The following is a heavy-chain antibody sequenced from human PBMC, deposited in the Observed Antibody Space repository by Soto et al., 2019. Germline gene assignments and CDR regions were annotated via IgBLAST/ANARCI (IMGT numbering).Heavy chain of an antibody. Sequence: GGSLGLSWAASGFTVSSYAMSWVRQAPGKGLEWVSAISGSGGSTYYADSVKGRFTISRDNSKNTLYLQMNSLRAEDTAVYYCAKDLQQLVAFDIWGQGKMVTVSS. J-gene: IGHJ3*02. D-gene: IGHD6-13*01. CDR3: AKDLQQLVAFDI. V-gene: IGHV3-23*01. CDR2: ISGSGGST. CDR1: GFTVSSYA.